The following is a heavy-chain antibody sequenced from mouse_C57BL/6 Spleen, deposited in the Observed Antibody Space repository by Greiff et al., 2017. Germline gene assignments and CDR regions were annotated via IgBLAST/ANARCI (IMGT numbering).Heavy chain of an antibody. CDR1: GYTFTSYW. V-gene: IGHV1-64*01. Sequence: QVQLQQPGAELVKPGASVKLSCKASGYTFTSYWMHWVKQRPGQGLEWIGMIHPNSGSTNYNEKFKSKATLTVDKSSSTAYMQLGSLTSEDSAVYYCARRITTVVAPLAMDYWGQGTSVTVSS. D-gene: IGHD1-1*01. CDR2: IHPNSGST. J-gene: IGHJ4*01. CDR3: ARRITTVVAPLAMDY.